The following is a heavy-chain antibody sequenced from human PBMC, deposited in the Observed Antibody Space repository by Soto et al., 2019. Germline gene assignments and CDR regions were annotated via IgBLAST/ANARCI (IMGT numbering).Heavy chain of an antibody. J-gene: IGHJ4*02. CDR2: INHSGST. CDR3: ARVSRSYPKSPGQYYFDY. Sequence: QVQLQQWGAGLLKPSETLSLTCAVYGGSFSGYYWSWIRQPPGKGLERVWEINHSGSTNHNPSLKRLVTISEDTSKNQSSLMHSSVTAAAAAVYSCARVSRSYPKSPGQYYFDYGGQGTMVTVSS. D-gene: IGHD1-26*01. V-gene: IGHV4-34*01. CDR1: GGSFSGYY.